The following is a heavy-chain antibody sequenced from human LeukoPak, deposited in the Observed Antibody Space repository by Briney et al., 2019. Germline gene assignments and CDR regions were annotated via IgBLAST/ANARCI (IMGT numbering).Heavy chain of an antibody. J-gene: IGHJ4*02. V-gene: IGHV1-8*01. Sequence: ASVKVSCKASGYTFTSYDISWVRQATGQGLEWMGWMNPNSGNAGYAQRFQGRVTMTRNNSISTDYMELTSLRSEDTAVYYCGRPLQRGSWTQRALDYWGQGTLVTVSS. CDR1: GYTFTSYD. CDR3: GRPLQRGSWTQRALDY. D-gene: IGHD3-10*01. CDR2: MNPNSGNA.